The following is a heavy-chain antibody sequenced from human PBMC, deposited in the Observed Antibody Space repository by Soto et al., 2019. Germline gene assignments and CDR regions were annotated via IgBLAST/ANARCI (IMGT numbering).Heavy chain of an antibody. V-gene: IGHV1-69*13. CDR3: ARDKPLVVPAAIDKRDYEYYGMDV. Sequence: SSVKVSCNASGGTFSSYAISWVRQAPGQGLEWMGGIIPLFGTANDAQKFKGRVTITADESTSTAYMELSSLRSEDTAVYYCARDKPLVVPAAIDKRDYEYYGMDVWGQGTTVTVSS. J-gene: IGHJ6*02. D-gene: IGHD2-2*02. CDR2: IIPLFGTA. CDR1: GGTFSSYA.